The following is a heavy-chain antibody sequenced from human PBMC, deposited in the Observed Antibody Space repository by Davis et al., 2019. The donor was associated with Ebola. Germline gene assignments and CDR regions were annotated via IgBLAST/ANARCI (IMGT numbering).Heavy chain of an antibody. D-gene: IGHD4-17*01. J-gene: IGHJ5*02. CDR3: ASHLPTHYGDYELWNWFDP. CDR2: IYYSGST. V-gene: IGHV4-59*08. Sequence: MPSETLSLTCTVSGGSISSYYWSWIRQPPGKGLEWIGYIYYSGSTYYNPSLKSRVTISVDTSKNQFALKLRSVTAADTAVYYCASHLPTHYGDYELWNWFDPWGQGTLVTVSS. CDR1: GGSISSYY.